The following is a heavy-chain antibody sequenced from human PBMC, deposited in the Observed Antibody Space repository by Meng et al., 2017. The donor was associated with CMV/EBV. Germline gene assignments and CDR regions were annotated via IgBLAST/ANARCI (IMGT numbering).Heavy chain of an antibody. J-gene: IGHJ4*02. V-gene: IGHV3-15*01. CDR2: IKSKTDGGTT. D-gene: IGHD1-20*01. CDR1: GFTFSNAW. CDR3: TTEAANWNFDY. Sequence: ETLSLTCAASGFTFSNAWMSWVRQAPGKGLEWVGRIKSKTDGGTTDYAAPVKGRFTISRDDSKNTLYLQMNSLKTEDTAVYYCTTEAANWNFDYWGQGTLVTVSS.